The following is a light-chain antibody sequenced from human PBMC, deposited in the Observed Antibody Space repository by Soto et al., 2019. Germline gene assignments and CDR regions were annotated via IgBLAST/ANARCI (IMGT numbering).Light chain of an antibody. CDR1: QTIKSY. J-gene: IGKJ4*01. V-gene: IGKV1-39*01. Sequence: DIQMTQSPSSLSASVGDRVTITCRASQTIKSYLNWYQVKLGKAPKLLIYTASSLQSGVPSRFSGSASGTEFTLTISRLQPEHFATYYCQQSYITPLTFGGGTRVEI. CDR3: QQSYITPLT. CDR2: TAS.